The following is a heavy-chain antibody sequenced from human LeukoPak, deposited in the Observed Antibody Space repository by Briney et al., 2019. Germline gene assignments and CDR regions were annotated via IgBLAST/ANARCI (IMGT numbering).Heavy chain of an antibody. J-gene: IGHJ3*02. V-gene: IGHV3-48*02. CDR3: ARDMCSSSSCSSNAFDI. D-gene: IGHD2-2*01. Sequence: GDSLRLSCAASGFTFSSHSMNWVRQAPGKGLEWVSYISSSSSTIYYADSVKGRFTISRDNAKNSLYLQMNSLRDEDTAVYFCARDMCSSSSCSSNAFDIWGQGTMVTVSS. CDR1: GFTFSSHS. CDR2: ISSSSSTI.